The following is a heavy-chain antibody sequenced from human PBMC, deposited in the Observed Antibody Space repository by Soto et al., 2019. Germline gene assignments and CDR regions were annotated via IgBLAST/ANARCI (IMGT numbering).Heavy chain of an antibody. CDR2: VYYSGST. CDR1: GGSISSSSYY. J-gene: IGHJ3*02. V-gene: IGHV4-39*01. CDR3: ARHRLSITIFGVEYLDAFDI. D-gene: IGHD3-3*01. Sequence: QLQLQESGPGLVKPSATLSLTCTVSGGSISSSSYYWGWIRQPPGKGLEWIGSVYYSGSTYYNPSLKSRVTISVDTSKNQFSLKLNSVTAADTAVYYCARHRLSITIFGVEYLDAFDIWGQGTLVNVSS.